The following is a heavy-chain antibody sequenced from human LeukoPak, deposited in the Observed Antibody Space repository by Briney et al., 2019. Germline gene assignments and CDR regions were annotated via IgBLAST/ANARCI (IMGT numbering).Heavy chain of an antibody. CDR1: GYTFTSYD. V-gene: IGHV1-8*01. J-gene: IGHJ4*02. Sequence: GASVKVSCKASGYTFTSYDINWVRQATGQGLEWMGWMNPNSGNTGYAQKFQGRVTMTRNTPISTAYMELSSLRSEDTAVYYCARDFFCRTCFGVVMTSDYWGQGTLVTVSS. D-gene: IGHD3-3*01. CDR3: ARDFFCRTCFGVVMTSDY. CDR2: MNPNSGNT.